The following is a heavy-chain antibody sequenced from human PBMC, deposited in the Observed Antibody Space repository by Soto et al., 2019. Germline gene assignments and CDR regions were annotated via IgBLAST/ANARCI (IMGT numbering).Heavy chain of an antibody. D-gene: IGHD6-13*01. J-gene: IGHJ5*02. CDR2: IIPILGIA. CDR1: GGTFSSYT. V-gene: IGHV1-69*04. CDR3: ARDQAAAAGTARYNWFDP. Sequence: SVKVSCKASGGTFSSYTISWVRQAPGQGLEWMGRIIPILGIANYAQKFQGRVTITADKSTSTAYMELSSLRSEDTAVYYCARDQAAAAGTARYNWFDPWGQGTLVTVSS.